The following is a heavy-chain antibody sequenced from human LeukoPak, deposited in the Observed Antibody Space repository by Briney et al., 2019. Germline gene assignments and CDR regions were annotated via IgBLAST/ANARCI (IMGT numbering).Heavy chain of an antibody. Sequence: SVKVSCKASGGTFSSYAISWGRQAPGQGLEWMGGIIPIFGTANYAQKFQGRVTITADKSTSTAYMELSSLRSEDTAVYYCASRDSSWNWFDPWGQGTLVTVSS. D-gene: IGHD6-13*01. V-gene: IGHV1-69*06. CDR3: ASRDSSWNWFDP. CDR1: GGTFSSYA. J-gene: IGHJ5*02. CDR2: IIPIFGTA.